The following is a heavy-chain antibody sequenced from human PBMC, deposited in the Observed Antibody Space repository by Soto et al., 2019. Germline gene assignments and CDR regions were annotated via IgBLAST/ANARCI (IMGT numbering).Heavy chain of an antibody. CDR2: IIPIFGTA. CDR1: GGTFSSYA. Sequence: ASVKVSCKASGGTFSSYAISWVRQAPGQGLEWMGGIIPIFGTANYAQKFQGRVTITADESTSTAYMELSSLRSEDTAVYYCARDSGSGSGITRYYFDYWGQGTLVTVSS. J-gene: IGHJ4*02. D-gene: IGHD3-10*01. V-gene: IGHV1-69*13. CDR3: ARDSGSGSGITRYYFDY.